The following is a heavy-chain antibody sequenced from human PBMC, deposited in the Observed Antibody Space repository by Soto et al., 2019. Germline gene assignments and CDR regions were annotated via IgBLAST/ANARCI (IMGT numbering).Heavy chain of an antibody. CDR2: INPDNGNT. CDR3: ARGIATGQLNP. J-gene: IGHJ5*02. Sequence: ASVKVSCKASGYTFTRYTMNWVRQAPGQRLEWMGWINPDNGNTKSSQKFQDRVIITRDTSASTAYMDLSSLRSEDTAVYYCARGIATGQLNPWGQGTLVTVSS. D-gene: IGHD2-2*01. CDR1: GYTFTRYT. V-gene: IGHV1-3*01.